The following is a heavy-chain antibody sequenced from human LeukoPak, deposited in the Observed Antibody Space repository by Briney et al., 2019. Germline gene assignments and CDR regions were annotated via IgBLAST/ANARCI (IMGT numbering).Heavy chain of an antibody. Sequence: SGTLSLTCTVSGGSISSYYWSWIRQPAGKGLEWIGRIYTSGSTNYNPSLKSRVTISVDTSKNQFSLKLSSVTAADTAVYYCARVREAQRGGWFDPWGQGTLVTVSS. CDR1: GGSISSYY. V-gene: IGHV4-4*07. CDR2: IYTSGST. J-gene: IGHJ5*02. D-gene: IGHD6-25*01. CDR3: ARVREAQRGGWFDP.